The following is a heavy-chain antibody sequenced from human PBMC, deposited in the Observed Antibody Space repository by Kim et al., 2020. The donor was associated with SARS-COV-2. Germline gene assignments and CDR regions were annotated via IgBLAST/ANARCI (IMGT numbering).Heavy chain of an antibody. J-gene: IGHJ4*02. D-gene: IGHD6-19*01. CDR2: ISYDGRNK. Sequence: GGSLRLSCAASGFTFSNYAMHWVRQAPGTGLEWVAIISYDGRNKFYADSVKGRFTISRDNSKNTLYLQMNSLRVEDTAVYYCVRKPSSGWSYYFDYWGQGTLVSVSS. V-gene: IGHV3-30*04. CDR3: VRKPSSGWSYYFDY. CDR1: GFTFSNYA.